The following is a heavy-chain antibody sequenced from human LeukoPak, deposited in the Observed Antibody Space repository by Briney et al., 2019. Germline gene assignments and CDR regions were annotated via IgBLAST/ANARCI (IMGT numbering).Heavy chain of an antibody. CDR1: GFTFTDYY. V-gene: IGHV3-11*01. CDR3: ARSINYSNYLLDY. Sequence: GGSLRLSCATSGFTFTDYYMSWIRQAPGKGLEWVSYVSSSSRLIYYADSVKGRFTISRDNAKNSLYLQMNSLRTEDTAVYYCARSINYSNYLLDYWGQGTRVIVSS. J-gene: IGHJ4*02. CDR2: VSSSSRLI. D-gene: IGHD4-11*01.